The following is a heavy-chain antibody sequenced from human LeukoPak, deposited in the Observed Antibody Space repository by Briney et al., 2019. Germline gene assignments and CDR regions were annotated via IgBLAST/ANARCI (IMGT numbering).Heavy chain of an antibody. J-gene: IGHJ4*02. CDR2: IYSGGRT. CDR1: GFTISRNY. CDR3: ARAGPSSSWHQFDY. Sequence: GGSLRLSCAASGFTISRNYMSWVRQAPGKGLEWVSVIYSGGRTYYADSVKGRFTISRNNSKNTLYLQMNSLRAEETAVYYCARAGPSSSWHQFDYWGQGTLVTVSS. V-gene: IGHV3-66*01. D-gene: IGHD6-13*01.